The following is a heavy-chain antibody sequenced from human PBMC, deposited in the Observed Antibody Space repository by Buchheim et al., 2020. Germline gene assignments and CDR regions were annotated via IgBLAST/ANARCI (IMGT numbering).Heavy chain of an antibody. D-gene: IGHD3-22*01. CDR2: IKQDGSKK. Sequence: EVQLVESGGGLVQPGGSLRLSCAASGFTFSSYWMSWVRQAPGKGLEWVANIKQDGSKKYYLDSVRGRFTISRDNAKNSLSLQMNSLRAEDTAVYYCARDRGFYDTTGASDYWGQGT. CDR1: GFTFSSYW. CDR3: ARDRGFYDTTGASDY. V-gene: IGHV3-7*01. J-gene: IGHJ4*02.